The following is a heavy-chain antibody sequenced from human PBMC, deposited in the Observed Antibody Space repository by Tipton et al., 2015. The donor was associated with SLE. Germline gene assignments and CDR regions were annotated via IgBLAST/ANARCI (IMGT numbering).Heavy chain of an antibody. J-gene: IGHJ1*01. CDR3: VTGYDFQTGWFQH. D-gene: IGHD5-12*01. V-gene: IGHV4-34*01. CDR1: GGSFSGYY. Sequence: TLSLTCAVYGGSFSGYYWSWIRQPPGKGPEWIGEINHSGSTNYNPSLKSRVTISVDTSKNQFSLKLSSVTAADTAVYYCVTGYDFQTGWFQHWGQGTLVTVSS. CDR2: INHSGST.